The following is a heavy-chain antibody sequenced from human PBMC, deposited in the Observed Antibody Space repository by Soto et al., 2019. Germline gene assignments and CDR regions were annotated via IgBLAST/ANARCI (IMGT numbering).Heavy chain of an antibody. Sequence: PGEFLKISCKGSGYSFSNWWIAWVRQMPGKGLEYMGIIYPSDSQTRYSPSFQGQVTISADKSISTAYPQWSSLKASDTAIYYCARHGFYGDYSSNYFDPWGQGTLVTVSS. D-gene: IGHD4-17*01. CDR3: ARHGFYGDYSSNYFDP. CDR2: IYPSDSQT. J-gene: IGHJ5*02. V-gene: IGHV5-51*01. CDR1: GYSFSNWW.